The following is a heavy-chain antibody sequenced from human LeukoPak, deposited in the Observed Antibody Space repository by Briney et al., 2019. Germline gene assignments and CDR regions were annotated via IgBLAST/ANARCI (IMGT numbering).Heavy chain of an antibody. CDR3: ARDPDGDYVPRSGYFDY. V-gene: IGHV1-18*01. CDR2: ISAYNGNT. J-gene: IGHJ4*02. Sequence: ASVKVSCKASGYTFTSYGISWVRQAPGQGLEWMGWISAYNGNTNYAQKLQGRVTMTTDTSTSTAYMELRSLRSDDTAVYYCARDPDGDYVPRSGYFDYWGQGTLATVSS. D-gene: IGHD4-17*01. CDR1: GYTFTSYG.